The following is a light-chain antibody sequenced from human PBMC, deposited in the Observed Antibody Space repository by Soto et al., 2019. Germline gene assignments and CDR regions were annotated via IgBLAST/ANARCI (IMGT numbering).Light chain of an antibody. Sequence: DIQMTQSPSSLSASVGDRVTITCRASQGIRNDLGWFQQRPGEAPKRLIYATSSLESGVPSRFSGSGSGTEFTLTITNVQPEDFAAYYGLQYNSFPLTFGGGTKVEIK. CDR3: LQYNSFPLT. V-gene: IGKV1-17*02. CDR2: ATS. J-gene: IGKJ4*01. CDR1: QGIRND.